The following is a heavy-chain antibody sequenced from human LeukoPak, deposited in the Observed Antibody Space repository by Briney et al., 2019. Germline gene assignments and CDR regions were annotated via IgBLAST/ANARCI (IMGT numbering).Heavy chain of an antibody. CDR3: ARAFAAGTWWFDP. Sequence: GGSLRLSCAASGFTFSDYYMSWIRQAPGKGLEWVSHISSSGATIYYGDSVKGRFTISRDNAKNSLYLQMNSLRAEDTGVYYCARAFAAGTWWFDPWGQGTLVTVSS. CDR1: GFTFSDYY. D-gene: IGHD6-13*01. J-gene: IGHJ5*02. CDR2: ISSSGATI. V-gene: IGHV3-11*04.